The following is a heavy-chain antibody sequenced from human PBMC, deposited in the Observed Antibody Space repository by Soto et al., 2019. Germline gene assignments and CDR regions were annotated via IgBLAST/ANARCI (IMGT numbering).Heavy chain of an antibody. CDR2: IYYSGST. CDR3: ARVRLRFLEWLRDQPVWFEP. J-gene: IGHJ5*02. V-gene: IGHV4-30-4*01. Sequence: SETLSLTCTVSGGSISSGDYYWSWIRQPPGKGLEWIGYIYYSGSTYYNPSLKSRVTISVDTSKNQFSLKLSPVTAADTAVYYCARVRLRFLEWLRDQPVWFEPWGQGTLVTVSS. CDR1: GGSISSGDYY. D-gene: IGHD3-3*01.